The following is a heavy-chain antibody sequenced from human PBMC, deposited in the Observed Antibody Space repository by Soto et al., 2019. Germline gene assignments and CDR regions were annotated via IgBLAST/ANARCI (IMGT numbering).Heavy chain of an antibody. V-gene: IGHV4-59*01. CDR3: ARVDFISMVRGVIITHGFDY. CDR1: GGSISSYY. J-gene: IGHJ4*02. CDR2: IYYSGST. Sequence: SETLSLTCTVSGGSISSYYWSWIRQPPGKGLEWIGYIYYSGSTNYNPSLKSRVTISVDTSKNQFSLMLSSVTAADTAVYYCARVDFISMVRGVIITHGFDYWGQGTLVTVSS. D-gene: IGHD3-10*01.